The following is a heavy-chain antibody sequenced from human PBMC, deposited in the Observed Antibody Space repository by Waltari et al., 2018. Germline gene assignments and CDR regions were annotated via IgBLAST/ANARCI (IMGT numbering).Heavy chain of an antibody. CDR2: IYYDEST. V-gene: IGHV4-39*01. J-gene: IGHJ4*02. Sequence: QLPLQESGPGLVKPSETLSLTCTVSGGSISSSSYYWGWIRQPPGKGLEWIGSIYYDESTYYNPSLKSRVTISGDTSKNQFSRKLGSVTAADTAVYYCARSNGPFDYWGQGTLVTVSS. CDR1: GGSISSSSYY. CDR3: ARSNGPFDY. D-gene: IGHD4-17*01.